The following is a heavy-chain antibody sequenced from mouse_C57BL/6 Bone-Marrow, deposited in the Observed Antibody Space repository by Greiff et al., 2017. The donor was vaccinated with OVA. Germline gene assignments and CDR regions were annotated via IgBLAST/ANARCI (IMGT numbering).Heavy chain of an antibody. Sequence: QVQLKQSGAELMKPGASVKLSCKATGYTFTGYWIEWVKQRPGHGLEWIGEILPGSGSTNYNEKIKGKATFTGDTSSNTAYMLRSSLAAEDSAYYYCASCCDFSHYFPFAYWGQGTLVTVSA. J-gene: IGHJ3*01. CDR2: ILPGSGST. D-gene: IGHD2-5*01. CDR1: GYTFTGYW. CDR3: ASCCDFSHYFPFAY. V-gene: IGHV1-9*01.